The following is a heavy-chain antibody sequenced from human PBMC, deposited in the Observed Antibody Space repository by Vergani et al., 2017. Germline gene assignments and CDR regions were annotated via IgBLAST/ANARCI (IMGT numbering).Heavy chain of an antibody. Sequence: EVQLLESGGGLVQPGGSLRLSCAASGFTFSSYAMSWVRQAPGKGLEWVSAISGSGGRTYYADSVKGRFTISRDNSKNTLYLQMNSLRAEDTAVYYCAKDSSSWYWSDYWGQGTLVTVSS. J-gene: IGHJ4*02. V-gene: IGHV3-23*01. CDR1: GFTFSSYA. CDR3: AKDSSSWYWSDY. CDR2: ISGSGGRT. D-gene: IGHD6-13*01.